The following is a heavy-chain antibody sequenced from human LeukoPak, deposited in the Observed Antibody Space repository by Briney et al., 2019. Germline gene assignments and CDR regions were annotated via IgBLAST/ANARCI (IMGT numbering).Heavy chain of an antibody. CDR1: GGSISSYY. Sequence: SETLSLTCTVSGGSISSYYWSWIRQPPGKGLEWIGRIYTSGSTNYNPSLKSRVTISVDTSKNQFSLKLSSVTAADTAVYYCARNYDFWSGEGAFDIWGQGTMVTVSS. CDR2: IYTSGST. V-gene: IGHV4-4*08. CDR3: ARNYDFWSGEGAFDI. D-gene: IGHD3-3*01. J-gene: IGHJ3*02.